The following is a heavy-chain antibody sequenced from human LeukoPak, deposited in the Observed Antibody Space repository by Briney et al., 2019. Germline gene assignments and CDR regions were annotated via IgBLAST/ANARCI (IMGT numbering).Heavy chain of an antibody. V-gene: IGHV3-43*02. Sequence: GGSLRLSCAASGFTFDDYAMHWVRQAPGKGLEWVFLISGDGGSTYYADSVKGRFTISRDNSKNSLYLQMNSLRTEDTALYYCAKDRRPDYYDSSGYDYWGQGTLVTVSS. CDR1: GFTFDDYA. D-gene: IGHD3-22*01. CDR2: ISGDGGST. J-gene: IGHJ4*02. CDR3: AKDRRPDYYDSSGYDY.